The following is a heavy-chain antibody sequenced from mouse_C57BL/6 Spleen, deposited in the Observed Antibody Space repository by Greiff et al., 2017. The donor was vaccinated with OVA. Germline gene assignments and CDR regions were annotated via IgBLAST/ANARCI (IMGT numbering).Heavy chain of an antibody. CDR3: ARRGIIYYYGSSYDWYFDV. D-gene: IGHD1-1*01. V-gene: IGHV1-18*01. CDR1: GYTFTDYN. Sequence: EVQLQQSGPELVKPGASVKIPCKASGYTFTDYNMDWVKQSHGKSLEWIGDINPNNGGTIYNQKFKGKATLTVDKSSSTAYMELRSLTSEDTAVYYCARRGIIYYYGSSYDWYFDVWGTGTTVTVSS. CDR2: INPNNGGT. J-gene: IGHJ1*03.